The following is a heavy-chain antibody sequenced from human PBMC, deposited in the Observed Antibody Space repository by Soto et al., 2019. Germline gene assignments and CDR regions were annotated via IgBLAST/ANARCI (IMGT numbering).Heavy chain of an antibody. Sequence: GGSLRLSCAASGFTFSSHAFHWVRQAPGKGLEWVALISFDGINKYYPDSVKGRFTISRDNSNNTLYLQMNSLRAEGTAVYYCAREVLYGLDVWGQGTTVTVSS. CDR3: AREVLYGLDV. J-gene: IGHJ6*02. CDR2: ISFDGINK. CDR1: GFTFSSHA. V-gene: IGHV3-30-3*01. D-gene: IGHD3-10*01.